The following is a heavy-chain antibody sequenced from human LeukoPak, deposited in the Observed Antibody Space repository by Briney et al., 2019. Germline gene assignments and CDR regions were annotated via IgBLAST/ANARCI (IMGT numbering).Heavy chain of an antibody. J-gene: IGHJ6*03. CDR1: GGSFSGYY. CDR2: INHSGST. CDR3: ARERGYSYGKLQYYYYYYMDV. V-gene: IGHV4-34*01. Sequence: SETLSLTCAVYGGSFSGYYWSWIRQPPGKGLEWIGEINHSGSTNYNPSLKSRVTISVDTSKNQFSLKLSSVTAADTAVYYCARERGYSYGKLQYYYYYYMDVWGKGTTVTVSS. D-gene: IGHD5-18*01.